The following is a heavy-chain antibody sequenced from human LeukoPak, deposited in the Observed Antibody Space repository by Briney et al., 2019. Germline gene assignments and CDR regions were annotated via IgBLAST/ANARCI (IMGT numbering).Heavy chain of an antibody. J-gene: IGHJ4*02. Sequence: GGSLRLSRAASGFTFSSYGMHWVRQAPGKGLEWVAVIWYDGSNKYYADSVKGRFTISRDNSKNTLYLQMNSLRAEDTAVYYCAREGAESAGTYFDYWGQGTLVTVSS. V-gene: IGHV3-33*01. CDR3: AREGAESAGTYFDY. CDR1: GFTFSSYG. CDR2: IWYDGSNK. D-gene: IGHD1-26*01.